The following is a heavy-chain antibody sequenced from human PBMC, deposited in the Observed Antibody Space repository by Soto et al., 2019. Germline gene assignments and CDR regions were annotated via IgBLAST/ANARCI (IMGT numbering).Heavy chain of an antibody. CDR1: GGSISSGGYS. Sequence: QLQLQESGSGLVKPSQTLSLTCAVSGGSISSGGYSWSWIRQPPGKGLEWIGYIYHSGSTYYNPSLKSRVTLAVDSSKNQFSLKLSSVTAAATAVYYCAAGGGLPRYYWGQGTLVTVSS. CDR3: AAGGGLPRYY. CDR2: IYHSGST. D-gene: IGHD5-12*01. J-gene: IGHJ4*02. V-gene: IGHV4-30-2*01.